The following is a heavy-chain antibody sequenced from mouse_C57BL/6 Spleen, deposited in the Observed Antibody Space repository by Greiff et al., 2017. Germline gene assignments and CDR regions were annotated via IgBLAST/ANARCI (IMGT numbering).Heavy chain of an antibody. CDR2: IDPSDSYT. D-gene: IGHD1-1*01. V-gene: IGHV1-69*01. J-gene: IGHJ1*01. CDR1: GYTFTSYW. Sequence: VQLQQPGAELVMPGASVKLSCKASGYTFTSYWMHWVKQRPGQGLEWIGEIDPSDSYTKYNQKFKGKSTLTVEESSSTAYMQLSSLTSEDSAVYYCERVTTDWYFDVWGPGTTVTVSS. CDR3: ERVTTDWYFDV.